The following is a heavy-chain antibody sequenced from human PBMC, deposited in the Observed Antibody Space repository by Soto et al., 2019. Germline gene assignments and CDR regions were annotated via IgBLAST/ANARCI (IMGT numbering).Heavy chain of an antibody. Sequence: GGSLRLSCAASGFTFSSYSMNWVRQAPGKGLEWVSTIRGADGSPYYTDSVRGRFTISRDNSMNTLFLHMNSLRVEDTAIYYCAKGGYGSPYDYWGLGTLVTVSS. CDR2: IRGADGSP. CDR1: GFTFSSYS. D-gene: IGHD5-12*01. V-gene: IGHV3-23*01. CDR3: AKGGYGSPYDY. J-gene: IGHJ4*02.